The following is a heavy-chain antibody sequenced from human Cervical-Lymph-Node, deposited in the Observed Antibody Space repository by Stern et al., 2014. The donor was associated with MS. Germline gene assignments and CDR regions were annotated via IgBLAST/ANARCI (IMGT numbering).Heavy chain of an antibody. Sequence: VQLVESGGDLVKPGGSLRLSCVSSGFTFRDYDITWIRQAPGQGLEWLSYIDSYGGTIYYADSVKGRFTISRDNAKSSLYLQMSSLRAEDTAVYYCARDRALYYDTSDYYPFSFDYWAQGTLVTVSS. J-gene: IGHJ4*02. D-gene: IGHD3-22*01. CDR2: IDSYGGTI. V-gene: IGHV3-11*01. CDR1: GFTFRDYD. CDR3: ARDRALYYDTSDYYPFSFDY.